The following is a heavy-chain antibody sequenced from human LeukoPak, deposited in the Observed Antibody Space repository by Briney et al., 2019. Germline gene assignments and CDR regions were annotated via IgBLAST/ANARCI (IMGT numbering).Heavy chain of an antibody. J-gene: IGHJ4*02. Sequence: SETLSLTCTVSGGSIRGSDFYWGWIRQPPGKGLEWIGTIYSTGSTYYNASLKSRVTISVDTSKNQFSLRLTSVTAADTAVYYCATWLQMHFWGQGTLVTVSS. D-gene: IGHD5-24*01. V-gene: IGHV4-39*07. CDR3: ATWLQMHF. CDR2: IYSTGST. CDR1: GGSIRGSDFY.